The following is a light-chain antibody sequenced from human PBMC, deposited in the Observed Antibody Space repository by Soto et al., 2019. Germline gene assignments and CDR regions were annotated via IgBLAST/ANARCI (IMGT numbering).Light chain of an antibody. J-gene: IGKJ5*01. Sequence: DIQRTQSPSSLSASVVDRVTSTCRASQRISYYLNWFQQKPGRAPKLLIYAASSLEAGVPSRYSGSGSGTDFTLTISSLQPEDFATYYCQQSYSTPFTFGQGTRLEI. CDR1: QRISYY. CDR3: QQSYSTPFT. V-gene: IGKV1-39*01. CDR2: AAS.